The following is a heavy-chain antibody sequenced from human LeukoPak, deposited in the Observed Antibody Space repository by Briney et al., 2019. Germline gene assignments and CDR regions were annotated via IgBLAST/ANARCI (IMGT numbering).Heavy chain of an antibody. CDR1: GGSISSYY. J-gene: IGHJ5*02. CDR2: IYYSGST. V-gene: IGHV4-59*12. CDR3: ARDRAQQPSWGNWFDP. Sequence: PSETLSLTCTVSGGSISSYYWSWIRQPPGKGLEWIGYIYYSGSTNYNPSLKSRVTISVDTSKNQFSLKLSSVTAADTAVYYCARDRAQQPSWGNWFDPWGQGTLVTVSS. D-gene: IGHD6-13*01.